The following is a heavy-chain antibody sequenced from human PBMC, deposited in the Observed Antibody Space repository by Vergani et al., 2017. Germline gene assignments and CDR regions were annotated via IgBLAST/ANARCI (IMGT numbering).Heavy chain of an antibody. CDR2: ISSGGGDI. J-gene: IGHJ6*02. CDR1: GFTFDTYT. D-gene: IGHD5-12*01. V-gene: IGHV3-23*01. CDR3: AKTNPRNSGYDYLYYYLVMDV. Sequence: EVQLLESGGGLVQPGGSRRLSCAGAGFTFDTYTMAYVRQAPGKGLEWVATISSGGGDIFYADSVKGRFTISRDSSKNTLYLQMNSLSAGDTAVYYCAKTNPRNSGYDYLYYYLVMDVWGQGTTVTVSS.